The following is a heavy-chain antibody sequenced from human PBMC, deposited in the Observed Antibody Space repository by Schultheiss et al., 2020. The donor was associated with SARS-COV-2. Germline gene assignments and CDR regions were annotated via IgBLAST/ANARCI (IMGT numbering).Heavy chain of an antibody. CDR3: ARGGGDGYAY. CDR1: GFTFSSYA. J-gene: IGHJ4*02. CDR2: ISYDGSNK. Sequence: GGSLRLSCAASGFTFSSYAMHWVRQAPGKGLEWVAVISYDGSNKYYADSVKGRFTISRDNSKNTLYLQMNSLRAEDTAVYYCARGGGDGYAYWGQGTLVTVSS. V-gene: IGHV3-30*07. D-gene: IGHD5-24*01.